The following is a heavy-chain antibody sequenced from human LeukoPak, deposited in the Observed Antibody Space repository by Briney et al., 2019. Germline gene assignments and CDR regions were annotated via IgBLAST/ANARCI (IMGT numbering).Heavy chain of an antibody. CDR2: ISSSSSTI. D-gene: IGHD2-2*01. Sequence: GGSLRLSCAASGFTSSSYSTNWVRQAPGKGLGWVSSISSSSSTIYYADSVKGRFTISRDNAKNSLYLQMNSLRAEDTAVYYCARDLPKVVVPAAIDLFDYWGQGTLVTVSS. J-gene: IGHJ4*02. CDR3: ARDLPKVVVPAAIDLFDY. V-gene: IGHV3-48*04. CDR1: GFTSSSYS.